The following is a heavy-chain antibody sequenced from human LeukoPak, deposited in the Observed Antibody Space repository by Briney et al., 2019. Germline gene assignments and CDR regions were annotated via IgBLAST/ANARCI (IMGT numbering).Heavy chain of an antibody. CDR3: ARRAGSYSQPYDY. CDR2: IYSGGST. Sequence: GGSLRLSCAASGLTVSSNSMSWVRQAPGKGLEWVSFIYSGGSTYYADSAKGRFTISRDNSKNTLYLQMNSLRADDTAVYYCARRAGSYSQPYDYWGQGTLVTVSS. J-gene: IGHJ4*02. V-gene: IGHV3-53*01. D-gene: IGHD3-22*01. CDR1: GLTVSSNS.